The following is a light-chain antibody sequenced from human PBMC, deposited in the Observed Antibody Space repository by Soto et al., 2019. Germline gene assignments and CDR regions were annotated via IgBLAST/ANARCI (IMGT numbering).Light chain of an antibody. J-gene: IGKJ1*01. CDR3: QQRSNWPVT. Sequence: EIVLTQSPATLSLSPGEGATLSCRASQSVSSYLAWYQQKPGQAPRLLIYDASNRATGIPARFSGSGSGTDFTLIISRLEPEDFAVYYCQQRSNWPVTFGLGTKVEV. V-gene: IGKV3-11*01. CDR2: DAS. CDR1: QSVSSY.